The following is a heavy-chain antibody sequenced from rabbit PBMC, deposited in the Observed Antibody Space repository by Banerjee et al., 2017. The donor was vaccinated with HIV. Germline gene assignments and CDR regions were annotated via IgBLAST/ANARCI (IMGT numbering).Heavy chain of an antibody. Sequence: QLKETGGGLVQPGGSLTLSCKASGFDFSSYYMSWVRQAPGKGLEWIGIIYAGKGSTDYASWVNGRFTISSDNAQNTVDLQMNSLTAADTATYFCARDTDGYGGAIFNLWGPGTLVTVS. CDR2: IYAGKGST. V-gene: IGHV1S7*01. J-gene: IGHJ4*01. D-gene: IGHD6-1*01. CDR3: ARDTDGYGGAIFNL. CDR1: GFDFSSYY.